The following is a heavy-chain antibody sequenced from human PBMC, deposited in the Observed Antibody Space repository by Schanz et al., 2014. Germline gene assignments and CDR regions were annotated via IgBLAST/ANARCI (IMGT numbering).Heavy chain of an antibody. Sequence: EVHLLESGGGLVQPGGSLRLSCAASGFIFGSSVMAWVRQAPGKGLEWVSGITGASDHIDYAESVKGRFTISRDNSKNTLYLQMSSLRAEDTAVYYCAKSQGSSFDSWGQGTLVTVSS. D-gene: IGHD6-13*01. J-gene: IGHJ4*02. CDR1: GFIFGSSV. CDR3: AKSQGSSFDS. CDR2: ITGASDHI. V-gene: IGHV3-23*01.